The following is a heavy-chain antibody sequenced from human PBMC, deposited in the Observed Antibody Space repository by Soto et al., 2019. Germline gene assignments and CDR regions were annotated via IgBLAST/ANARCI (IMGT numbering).Heavy chain of an antibody. Sequence: SETLSLTCDVYGGSFVGYYWTWIRQPPGKGLEWIGQIIHRGSTNYNPSLQSRVTISADTSKNQFSLKLTSVTAADTAVYYCARGGRGTLVVVGTTPPFEYGGKETLVTVPP. V-gene: IGHV4-34*01. J-gene: IGHJ4*02. CDR3: ARGGRGTLVVVGTTPPFEY. D-gene: IGHD2-15*01. CDR2: IIHRGST. CDR1: GGSFVGYY.